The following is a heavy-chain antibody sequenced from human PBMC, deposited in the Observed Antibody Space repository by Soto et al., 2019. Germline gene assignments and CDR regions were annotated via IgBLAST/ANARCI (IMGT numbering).Heavy chain of an antibody. J-gene: IGHJ3*02. Sequence: QITLKESGPTLVNPTQTLTLTCTFSGFSLSTSGVGVGWIRQPPGKALEWLALIYWDDDKRYSPSLKSRLTITKDTSKNQVVLTMTNMDPVDTATYYCAHTEAQGITMVRGVIIRARAFDIWGQGTMVTVSS. CDR2: IYWDDDK. V-gene: IGHV2-5*02. CDR1: GFSLSTSGVG. D-gene: IGHD3-10*01. CDR3: AHTEAQGITMVRGVIIRARAFDI.